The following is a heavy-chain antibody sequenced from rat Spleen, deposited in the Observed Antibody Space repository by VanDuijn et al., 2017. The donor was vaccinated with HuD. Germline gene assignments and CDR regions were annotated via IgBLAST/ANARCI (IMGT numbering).Heavy chain of an antibody. CDR3: IIESLPGYNSQWLFY. CDR1: GLSLTSNS. J-gene: IGHJ3*01. V-gene: IGHV2-47*01. Sequence: QVQLKESGPGLVQPSQTLSLTCSVSGLSLTSNSVSWIRQPPGKGLDWMGVIWSDGGTDYNSGIKSRLNISRDTSKSQVFLNVNSLQPEDTATYFCIIESLPGYNSQWLFYWGQGTLVTVSS. CDR2: IWSDGGT. D-gene: IGHD1-4*01.